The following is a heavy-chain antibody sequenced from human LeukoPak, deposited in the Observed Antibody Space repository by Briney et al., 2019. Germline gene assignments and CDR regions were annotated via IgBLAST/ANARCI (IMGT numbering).Heavy chain of an antibody. CDR3: ARWLQFLFYFDY. J-gene: IGHJ4*02. V-gene: IGHV4-31*03. CDR2: ISYSGNT. CDR1: GGSVSSGGYY. Sequence: SETLSLTCTVSGGSVSSGGYYWNWIRQHPGKGLEWIGYISYSGNTYYNPSLKSRVTISLDTSKNQFSLKLGSVTAADTAVYYCARWLQFLFYFDYWGQGTLVTVSS. D-gene: IGHD5-24*01.